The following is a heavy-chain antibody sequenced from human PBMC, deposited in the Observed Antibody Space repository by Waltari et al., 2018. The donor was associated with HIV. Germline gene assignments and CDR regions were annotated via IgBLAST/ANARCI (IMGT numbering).Heavy chain of an antibody. V-gene: IGHV3-21*01. CDR2: ISSSSSDI. CDR1: GFTFSSYT. D-gene: IGHD6-19*01. J-gene: IGHJ4*02. Sequence: EVQLVESGGGLVKPGGSLRLSCEASGFTFSSYTMNWVRQDPGKGLEWVSSISSSSSDIYYAVSVKGRFTISRDNAKNSLFLQMSSLRAEDMAVYYCARASRGVAVAGFDYWGQGILVTVSS. CDR3: ARASRGVAVAGFDY.